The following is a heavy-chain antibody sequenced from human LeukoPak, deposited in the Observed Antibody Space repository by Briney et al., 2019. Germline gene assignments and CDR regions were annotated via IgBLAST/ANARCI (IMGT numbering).Heavy chain of an antibody. Sequence: ASVKVSCKASGYTFTSYYMHWVRQAAGQGLEWMGIINPSGGSTSYAQKFQGRVTMTRDTSTSTVYMELSSLRSEDTAVYYCARDPGGVVNYYYYYGMDVWGQGTTVTVSS. J-gene: IGHJ6*02. CDR3: ARDPGGVVNYYYYYGMDV. D-gene: IGHD2-8*02. CDR2: INPSGGST. CDR1: GYTFTSYY. V-gene: IGHV1-46*01.